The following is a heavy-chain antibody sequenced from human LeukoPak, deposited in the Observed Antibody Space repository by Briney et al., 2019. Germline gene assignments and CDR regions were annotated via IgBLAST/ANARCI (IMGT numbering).Heavy chain of an antibody. J-gene: IGHJ4*02. Sequence: ASVNLTCKVSGYTLTKLSMHWVRQPPGKGLEWMGGFDPEDDETIYAQKFQSSITMTEDTSKDTAYMELSRLRSEDTAVYDCETDLTTVTTNNYWGQGTLVTVSS. V-gene: IGHV1-24*01. CDR1: GYTLTKLS. CDR2: FDPEDDET. CDR3: ETDLTTVTTNNY. D-gene: IGHD4-17*01.